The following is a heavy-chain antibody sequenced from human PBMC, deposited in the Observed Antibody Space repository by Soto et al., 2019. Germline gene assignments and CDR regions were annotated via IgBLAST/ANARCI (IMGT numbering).Heavy chain of an antibody. J-gene: IGHJ4*02. CDR1: RFTFSNYG. D-gene: IGHD3-10*01. V-gene: IGHV3-33*01. CDR2: ISSDGNSK. Sequence: GGSLRLACAASRFTFSNYGMHGVRQAPGKGLEWVTVISSDGNSKIYADSVKDRFTISRDNSKNTLSLQMNSLRAEDTAVYYCGRDVYAYGGHQIDYWGQGTLVTVSS. CDR3: GRDVYAYGGHQIDY.